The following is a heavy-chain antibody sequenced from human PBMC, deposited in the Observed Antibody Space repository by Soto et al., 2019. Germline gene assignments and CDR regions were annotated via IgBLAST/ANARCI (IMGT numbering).Heavy chain of an antibody. CDR3: VRDSGAKPISS. J-gene: IGHJ4*02. V-gene: IGHV1-69*01. CDR2: IVPIYLTA. CDR1: GGTFSSYR. Sequence: QVQLVQSGAEVKKPGSSVKVSCKAAGGTFSSYRINWVRQAPGQGLEWVGGIVPIYLTADYAQKFHGRVTITAYESARTSYMDMRSLKFQDTAVYYCVRDSGAKPISSWGQGTLVTVSS. D-gene: IGHD6-13*01.